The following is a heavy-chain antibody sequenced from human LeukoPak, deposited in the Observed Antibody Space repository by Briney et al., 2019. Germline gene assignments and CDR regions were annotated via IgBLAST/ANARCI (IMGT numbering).Heavy chain of an antibody. D-gene: IGHD3-16*02. CDR2: ISSSGSTI. V-gene: IGHV3-48*03. CDR3: ARLRLGELSLLDY. CDR1: GFTFSSYE. J-gene: IGHJ4*02. Sequence: PGGCLRLSCAVSGFTFSSYEINWVRQAPGNGLGWVSYISSSGSTIYYADSVKGRFTISRDNAKNSLYLQMNSLRAEDTAVYYCARLRLGELSLLDYWGQGTLVTVSS.